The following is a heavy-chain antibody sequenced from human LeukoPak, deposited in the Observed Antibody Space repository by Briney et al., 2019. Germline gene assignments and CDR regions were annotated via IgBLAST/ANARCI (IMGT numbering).Heavy chain of an antibody. Sequence: TPSETLSLTCTVSAVSISSYYWSWLPQPQGKGLEGFGYLYYSGTTNYNPSHKSRVSISVDTSMNQFSLELSSVTAADTAVYYCARAGGSGDAFDIWGQGTMVTVSS. D-gene: IGHD3-10*01. V-gene: IGHV4-59*01. CDR1: AVSISSYY. CDR2: LYYSGTT. CDR3: ARAGGSGDAFDI. J-gene: IGHJ3*02.